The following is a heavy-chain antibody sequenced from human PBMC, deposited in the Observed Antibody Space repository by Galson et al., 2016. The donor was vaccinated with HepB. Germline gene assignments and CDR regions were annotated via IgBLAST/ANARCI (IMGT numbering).Heavy chain of an antibody. CDR2: VNLGDSDT. V-gene: IGHV5-51*01. J-gene: IGHJ6*02. D-gene: IGHD3-16*01. CDR1: EYNFTNFW. Sequence: QSGAEVKKPGESLMMSCRGSEYNFTNFWIAWVRQVPGRGLEWMGIVNLGDSDTRYSPSFEGQVTISAEKPSSTAYLQWRTLKASDSAVYFCARHSGPGGQNVHNGVDVWGQGTTVTHYGMDVWGQGTTVTVS. CDR3: ARHSGPGGQNVHNGVDVWGQGTTVTHYGMDV.